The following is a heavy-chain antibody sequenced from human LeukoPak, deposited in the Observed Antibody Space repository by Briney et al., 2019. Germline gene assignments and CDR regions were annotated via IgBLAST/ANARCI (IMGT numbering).Heavy chain of an antibody. V-gene: IGHV4-38-2*02. CDR1: GYSIMSTFY. CDR3: ARVSDDENGGHSGAIYFES. CDR2: GYYSGST. Sequence: SETLSLTCNVSGYSIMSTFYWGWRRPSPTKGVEWGGNGYYSGSTYSNPYLRGRVTISVDTSKNQFSLKLSSLTADDTAVYYCARVSDDENGGHSGAIYFESWGQGTVVTVSS. D-gene: IGHD2-21*01. J-gene: IGHJ4*02.